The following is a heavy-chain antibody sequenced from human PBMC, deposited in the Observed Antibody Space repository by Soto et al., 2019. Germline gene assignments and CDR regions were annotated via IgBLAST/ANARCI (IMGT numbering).Heavy chain of an antibody. V-gene: IGHV3-30*03. Sequence: QVQLVESGGGVVQPGRSLRLSCAVSGFTFSHYGMHWVRQPPGKGVEWLAIMSYDGRNKSYADSLKGRFTISRDNSKNSLYLQMNSQGAEDTAVYYCAVVGNYYGSESRRANYWGQGTTVTVSS. D-gene: IGHD3-10*01. CDR2: MSYDGRNK. J-gene: IGHJ4*02. CDR3: AVVGNYYGSESRRANY. CDR1: GFTFSHYG.